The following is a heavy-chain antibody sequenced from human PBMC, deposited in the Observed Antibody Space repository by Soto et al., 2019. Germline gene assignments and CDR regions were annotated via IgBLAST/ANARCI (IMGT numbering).Heavy chain of an antibody. V-gene: IGHV3-30*18. CDR3: AKDRDAYCSNGVCSGPYFDY. J-gene: IGHJ4*02. CDR1: GFTFSGYG. CDR2: ISYDGSK. Sequence: GGSLRLSCAASGFTFSGYGMHWVHQAPGTGLEWVAVISYDGSKYYADSVKGRFTISRDNSKNTLYLQINSLRPEDTAVYYCAKDRDAYCSNGVCSGPYFDYWGRGTLVTVSS. D-gene: IGHD2-8*01.